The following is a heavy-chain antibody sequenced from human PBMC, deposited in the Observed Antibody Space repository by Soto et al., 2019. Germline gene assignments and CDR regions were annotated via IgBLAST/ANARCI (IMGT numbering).Heavy chain of an antibody. D-gene: IGHD5-12*01. V-gene: IGHV3-64*01. CDR2: ISSHGGST. Sequence: EVQLVESGGGLVQPGGSLRLSCAASGFTFSNYAMHWVRQAPGKGLEYVSAISSHGGSTYYANSVKGRFTISRDNSKNTLYLQMSSLRAEDMAVYYCARRDGYNFDYWGQGTLVTVSS. CDR1: GFTFSNYA. J-gene: IGHJ4*02. CDR3: ARRDGYNFDY.